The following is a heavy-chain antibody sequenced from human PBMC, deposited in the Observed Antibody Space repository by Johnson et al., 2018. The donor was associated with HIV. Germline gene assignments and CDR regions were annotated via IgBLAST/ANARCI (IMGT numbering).Heavy chain of an antibody. Sequence: QMQLVESGGGVVQPGRSLRLSCAASGFTFSSYGMHWVRQAPGKGLEWLAVISYDGSNKYYADSVKGRFTISRDNSKNTLYLQMNSLRAEDTAVYYCRAAKDSQTHFSIAVVDYLDAFDIWGQGTMVTVSS. CDR3: RAAKDSQTHFSIAVVDYLDAFDI. CDR2: ISYDGSNK. V-gene: IGHV3-30*03. J-gene: IGHJ3*02. D-gene: IGHD6-19*01. CDR1: GFTFSSYG.